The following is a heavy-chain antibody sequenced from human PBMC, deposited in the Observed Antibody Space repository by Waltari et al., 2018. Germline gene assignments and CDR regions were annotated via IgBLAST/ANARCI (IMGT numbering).Heavy chain of an antibody. V-gene: IGHV4-59*01. D-gene: IGHD3-10*01. Sequence: QVQLQESGPGLVKPSETLSLTCTVSGGSISSYYWSWIRQPPGKGLEWIGYIYYSGSTNYNPSLKSRVTISVDTSKNQFSLKLSSVTAADTAVYYCARDLYGSGSYYIGGAFDIWGQGTMVTVSS. CDR3: ARDLYGSGSYYIGGAFDI. CDR1: GGSISSYY. CDR2: IYYSGST. J-gene: IGHJ3*02.